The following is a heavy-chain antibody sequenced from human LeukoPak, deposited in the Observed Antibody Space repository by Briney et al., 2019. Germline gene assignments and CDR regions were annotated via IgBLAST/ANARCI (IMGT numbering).Heavy chain of an antibody. V-gene: IGHV3-30*02. J-gene: IGHJ4*02. D-gene: IGHD3-10*01. CDR2: IRYDGSNK. Sequence: GGSLRLSCAASGFTFSSYGMQWVRQAPGKGLEWVAFIRYDGSNKYYADSVKGRFTISRDNSKNTLYLQMNSPRAEDTAVYYCAKDEAHNYYGSGVFDYWGQGTLVTVSS. CDR3: AKDEAHNYYGSGVFDY. CDR1: GFTFSSYG.